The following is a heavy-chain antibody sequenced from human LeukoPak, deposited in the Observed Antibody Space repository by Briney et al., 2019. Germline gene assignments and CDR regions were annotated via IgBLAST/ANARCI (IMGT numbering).Heavy chain of an antibody. Sequence: SETLSLTCTVSGVSISSGDYYWSWIRQPPGKGLEWIGYIYYSGSTYYNPSLKSRVTISVDTSKNQFSLKLSSVAAADTAVYYCARDIGWYLDYWGQGTLVTVSS. CDR3: ARDIGWYLDY. CDR2: IYYSGST. J-gene: IGHJ4*02. D-gene: IGHD2-15*01. CDR1: GVSISSGDYY. V-gene: IGHV4-30-4*01.